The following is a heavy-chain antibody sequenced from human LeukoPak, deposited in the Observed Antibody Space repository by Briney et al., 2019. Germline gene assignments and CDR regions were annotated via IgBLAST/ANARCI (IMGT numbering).Heavy chain of an antibody. V-gene: IGHV1-2*02. D-gene: IGHD3-22*01. J-gene: IGHJ4*02. CDR1: GYTFTSYG. Sequence: ASVKVSCKASGYTFTSYGISWVRQAPGQGLEWMGWINPNSGGTNYAQKFQGRVTMTRDTSISTAYMELSRLRSDDTAVYYCARDYYDSSGHDLFDYWGQGTLVTVSS. CDR3: ARDYYDSSGHDLFDY. CDR2: INPNSGGT.